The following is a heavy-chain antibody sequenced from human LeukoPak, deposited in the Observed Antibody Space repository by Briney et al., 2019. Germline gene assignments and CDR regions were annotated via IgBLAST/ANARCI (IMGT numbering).Heavy chain of an antibody. Sequence: GGSLRLSCAASEFTFSSYNMNWVRQAPGKGLEWISYISSSSSTIYYADSVKGRFTISRDNAKNSLYLQMNSLRAEDTALYYCARSYDTSGYYYVGAGYWGQGTLVTVSS. CDR2: ISSSSSTI. V-gene: IGHV3-48*04. CDR1: EFTFSSYN. CDR3: ARSYDTSGYYYVGAGY. J-gene: IGHJ4*02. D-gene: IGHD3-22*01.